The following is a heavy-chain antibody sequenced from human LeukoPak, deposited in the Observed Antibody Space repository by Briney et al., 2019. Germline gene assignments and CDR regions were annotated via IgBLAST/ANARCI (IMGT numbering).Heavy chain of an antibody. CDR3: ARVVVTAIDYWYFDL. V-gene: IGHV4-34*01. J-gene: IGHJ2*01. CDR1: GGSFSGYY. CDR2: INHSGST. D-gene: IGHD2-21*02. Sequence: PSETLSLTCAVYGGSFSGYYWSWIRQPPGKGLEWIGEINHSGSTNYNPSLKSRVTISVDTSKNQFSLKLSSVTAADTAVYYCARVVVTAIDYWYFDLWGRGTLVTVSS.